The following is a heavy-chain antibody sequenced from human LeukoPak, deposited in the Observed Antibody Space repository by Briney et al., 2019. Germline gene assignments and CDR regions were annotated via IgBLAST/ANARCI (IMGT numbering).Heavy chain of an antibody. D-gene: IGHD6-19*01. Sequence: PSETLSLTCTVSGGSINTANSYWSWIRQPAGKGLEWIGRIYTSGSTNYNPSLKSRVTISVDTSKNQFSLKLSSVTAADTAVYYCARNGAVAAYFDYWGQGTLVTVSS. CDR3: ARNGAVAAYFDY. CDR2: IYTSGST. CDR1: GGSINTANSY. V-gene: IGHV4-61*02. J-gene: IGHJ4*02.